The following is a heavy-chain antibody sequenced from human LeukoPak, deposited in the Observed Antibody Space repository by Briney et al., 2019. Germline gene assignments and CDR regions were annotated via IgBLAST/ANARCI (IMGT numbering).Heavy chain of an antibody. CDR2: ISGSGGSR. CDR3: AKGGSSGWYVSNWFDP. Sequence: PGGSLRLSCAASGFTFSDYAMGWVRQAPGKGLEWVSGISGSGGSRYADSVKGRFTISRDNSKNTLYLQMNSLRVEDTAVYYCAKGGSSGWYVSNWFDPWGQGTLVTVSS. CDR1: GFTFSDYA. D-gene: IGHD6-19*01. V-gene: IGHV3-23*01. J-gene: IGHJ5*02.